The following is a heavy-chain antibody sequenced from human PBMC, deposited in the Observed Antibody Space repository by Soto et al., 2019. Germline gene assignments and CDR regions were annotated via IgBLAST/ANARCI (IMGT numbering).Heavy chain of an antibody. D-gene: IGHD6-19*01. CDR3: AKLAIAVDDEEYFAY. Sequence: PGGSLRLSCAASGFTFSSYGMHWVRQAPGKGLEWVAVISYDGSNKYYADSVKGRFTISRDNSKNTLYLQMNSLRAEDTAVYYCAKLAIAVDDEEYFAYWGQGTLVTVSS. CDR2: ISYDGSNK. V-gene: IGHV3-30*18. J-gene: IGHJ4*02. CDR1: GFTFSSYG.